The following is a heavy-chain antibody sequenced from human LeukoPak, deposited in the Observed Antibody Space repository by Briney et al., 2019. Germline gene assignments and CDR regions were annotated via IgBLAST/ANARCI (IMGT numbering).Heavy chain of an antibody. D-gene: IGHD2-2*01. CDR2: IYSGGST. V-gene: IGHV3-66*01. J-gene: IGHJ6*02. CDR1: GFTLSSNY. Sequence: PGGSLRLSCAASGFTLSSNYMSWVRQAPGKGLEWVSVIYSGGSTYYADSVKGRFTISRDNSKNTLYLQMNSLRAEDTAVYYCASPIVVVPAATPWNYGMDVWGQGTTVTVSS. CDR3: ASPIVVVPAATPWNYGMDV.